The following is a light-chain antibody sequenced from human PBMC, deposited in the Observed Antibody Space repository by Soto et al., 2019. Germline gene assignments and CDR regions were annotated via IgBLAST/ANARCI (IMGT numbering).Light chain of an antibody. Sequence: DIQMTQSPSTLPASVGDRVTITCRASQSISSWLAWYQQKPGKAPKLLIYKASSLESGGPSRFSGSGSGTEFTLTISSLQPDDFATYYCQQYNSYSRTFGQGTKVEIK. CDR3: QQYNSYSRT. V-gene: IGKV1-5*03. J-gene: IGKJ1*01. CDR1: QSISSW. CDR2: KAS.